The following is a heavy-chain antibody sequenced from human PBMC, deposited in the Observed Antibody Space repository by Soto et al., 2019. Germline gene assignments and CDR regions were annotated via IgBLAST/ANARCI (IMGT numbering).Heavy chain of an antibody. CDR1: GFTFSSYS. CDR3: ARALALRASDAFDI. D-gene: IGHD4-17*01. V-gene: IGHV3-21*01. CDR2: ISSSSSYI. Sequence: LRLSCAASGFTFSSYSMNWVRQAPGKGLEWVSSISSSSSYIYYADSVKGRFTISRDNAKNSLYLQMNSLRAEDTAVYYCARALALRASDAFDIWRQGTMVTVSS. J-gene: IGHJ3*02.